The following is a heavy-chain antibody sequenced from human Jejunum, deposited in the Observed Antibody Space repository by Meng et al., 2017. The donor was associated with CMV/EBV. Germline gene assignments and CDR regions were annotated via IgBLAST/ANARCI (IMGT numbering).Heavy chain of an antibody. CDR3: AKDRDGGYNFGNGYFDY. D-gene: IGHD5-18*01. CDR1: ISSSGYY. CDR2: INYSGTT. Sequence: ISSSGYYWGWLRQPPGKGLEWIASINYSGTTYYNASLKSRVTMSVDTSKNQFSLRLSSVTAADTAVYYCAKDRDGGYNFGNGYFDYWGQGVLVTVSS. J-gene: IGHJ4*02. V-gene: IGHV4-39*02.